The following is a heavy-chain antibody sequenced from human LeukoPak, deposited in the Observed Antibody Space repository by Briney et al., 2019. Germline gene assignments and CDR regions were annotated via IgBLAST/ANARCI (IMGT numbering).Heavy chain of an antibody. V-gene: IGHV3-48*01. CDR2: ISSFSGTI. D-gene: IGHD3-16*01. Sequence: GGSLRLSCVASGITFSSYSMNWVRQAPGKGLEWVSYISSFSGTINYADSVKGRFTISRDDAKNSLYLQMNSLRAEDTAVYYCARDQGGVGYWGQGTLVTVSS. CDR3: ARDQGGVGY. J-gene: IGHJ4*02. CDR1: GITFSSYS.